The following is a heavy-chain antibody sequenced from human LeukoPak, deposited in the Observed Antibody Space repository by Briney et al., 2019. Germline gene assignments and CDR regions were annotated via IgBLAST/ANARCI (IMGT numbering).Heavy chain of an antibody. V-gene: IGHV1-46*01. CDR3: ARDHGYYYDSSGYYYFDY. CDR1: GYTVTSYY. J-gene: IGHJ4*02. CDR2: LNPSGGSS. Sequence: ASVKVSCKASGYTVTSYYMHWVRQAPGQGLEWMGILNPSGGSSSYAQKFQGRATLTRATSTSTVYMELSSLRSEDTAVYYCARDHGYYYDSSGYYYFDYWGQGTLVTVSS. D-gene: IGHD3-22*01.